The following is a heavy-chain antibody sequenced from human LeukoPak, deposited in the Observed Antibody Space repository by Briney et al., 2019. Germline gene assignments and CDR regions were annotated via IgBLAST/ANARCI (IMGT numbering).Heavy chain of an antibody. J-gene: IGHJ4*02. CDR2: IYYSGST. CDR3: ARDRDLRSGYDY. CDR1: GGSISSYY. D-gene: IGHD4-17*01. V-gene: IGHV4-59*01. Sequence: SETLSLTCTVSGGSISSYYWSWIRQPPGKGLEWIGYIYYSGSTNYNPSLKSRVTISVDTSKNQFSLKLRPVTAADTAVYYCARDRDLRSGYDYWGQGTLVTVSS.